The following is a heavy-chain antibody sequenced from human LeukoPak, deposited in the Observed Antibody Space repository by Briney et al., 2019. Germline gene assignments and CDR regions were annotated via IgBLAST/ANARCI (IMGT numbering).Heavy chain of an antibody. CDR2: IYTSGST. Sequence: SSETLSLTCTVSGGSISSGSYYWSWIRQPAGKGLEWIGRIYTSGSTNYNPSLKSRVTISVDTSKNQLSLKLSSVTAADTAVYYCARSIMDTAMVADFDYWGQGTLVTVSS. CDR3: ARSIMDTAMVADFDY. CDR1: GGSISSGSYY. D-gene: IGHD5-18*01. V-gene: IGHV4-61*02. J-gene: IGHJ4*02.